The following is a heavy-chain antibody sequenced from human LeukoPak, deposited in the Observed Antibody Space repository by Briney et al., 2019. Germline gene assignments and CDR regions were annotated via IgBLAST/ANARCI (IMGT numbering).Heavy chain of an antibody. J-gene: IGHJ4*02. CDR3: AKVAIFGVVISSYFDY. Sequence: GGSLRLSCAASGFTFSSYAMSWVRQAPGKGLEWVSAISGSGDNTYYADSVKDRFTISRDNSKNTLYLQMNSLRAEDTAVYYCAKVAIFGVVISSYFDYWGQGTLVTVSS. D-gene: IGHD3-3*02. CDR2: ISGSGDNT. CDR1: GFTFSSYA. V-gene: IGHV3-23*01.